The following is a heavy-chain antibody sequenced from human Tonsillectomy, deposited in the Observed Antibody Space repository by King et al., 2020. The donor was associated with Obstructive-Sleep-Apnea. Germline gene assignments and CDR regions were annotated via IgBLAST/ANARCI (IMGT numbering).Heavy chain of an antibody. CDR3: ARGVTNWNYDTFFYYYGMDV. J-gene: IGHJ6*02. CDR1: GFTFSSYA. Sequence: VQLVESGGGVVQPGRSLRLSCAAPGFTFSSYAMNWVRQAPGKGLEWVAGISYDGSNKYYADSVKGRFTISRDNSKNTLYLQMNILRAEDTAVYYCARGVTNWNYDTFFYYYGMDVWGQGTTVTVS. V-gene: IGHV3-30*04. CDR2: ISYDGSNK. D-gene: IGHD1-7*01.